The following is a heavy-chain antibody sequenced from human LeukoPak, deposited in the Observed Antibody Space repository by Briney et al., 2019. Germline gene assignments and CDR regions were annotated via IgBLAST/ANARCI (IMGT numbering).Heavy chain of an antibody. CDR2: ITTSDGNT. CDR1: GFTFNSYT. Sequence: GGSLRLSCAASGFTFNSYTMSWVRQAPGRGLEWVSTITTSDGNTYYADSVKGRFTVSRDNSKNTLYLQMNSLRAEDTAVYYCAKDGGLWVSAHWGDSWGRGTLVTVSS. D-gene: IGHD7-27*01. V-gene: IGHV3-23*01. CDR3: AKDGGLWVSAHWGDS. J-gene: IGHJ4*02.